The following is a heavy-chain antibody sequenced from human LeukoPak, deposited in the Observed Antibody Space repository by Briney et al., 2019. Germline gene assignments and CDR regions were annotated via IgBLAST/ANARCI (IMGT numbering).Heavy chain of an antibody. CDR2: IYSGGST. Sequence: GGSLRLSCAASGFTVSSNYMSWVRQAPGKGLEWVSVIYSGGSTYYADSVKGRFTISRDNSKNTLYLQMNSLRAEDTAVYYCARLTWDRHVPAATQHPPLFDYWGQGTLVTVSS. CDR1: GFTVSSNY. V-gene: IGHV3-66*04. J-gene: IGHJ4*02. CDR3: ARLTWDRHVPAATQHPPLFDY. D-gene: IGHD2-2*01.